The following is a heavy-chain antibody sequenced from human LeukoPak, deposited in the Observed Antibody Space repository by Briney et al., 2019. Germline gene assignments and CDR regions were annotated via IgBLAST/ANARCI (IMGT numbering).Heavy chain of an antibody. J-gene: IGHJ6*03. CDR1: GGSINSGSYY. Sequence: SETLSFTCTGSGGSINSGSYYWSWIWQPAGKGLEWIGNIYYTGSTHHNPSLNRRVTITVNTSDNQFSLKLSSVTAANSAVYYCARVVYSGYDFRGAMDVWGKGTTVTVSS. V-gene: IGHV4-61*10. CDR3: ARVVYSGYDFRGAMDV. D-gene: IGHD5-12*01. CDR2: IYYTGST.